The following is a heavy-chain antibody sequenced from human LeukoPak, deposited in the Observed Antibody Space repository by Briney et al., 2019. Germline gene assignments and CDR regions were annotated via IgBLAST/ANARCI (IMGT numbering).Heavy chain of an antibody. V-gene: IGHV3-48*04. CDR2: ISSSGSTI. J-gene: IGHJ5*02. CDR3: AKGPPYHKTP. CDR1: GFIIISYR. Sequence: GGSLRLSCAASGFIIISYRMSWVRQAPGKGLEWVSYISSSGSTIYYADSVKGRFTISRDNAKNSLYLQMNSLRAEDTAVYYCAKGPPYHKTPWGQGTLVTVSS.